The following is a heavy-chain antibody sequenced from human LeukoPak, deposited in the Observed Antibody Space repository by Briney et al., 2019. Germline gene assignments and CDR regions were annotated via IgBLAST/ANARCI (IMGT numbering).Heavy chain of an antibody. CDR1: GFTFSSYA. J-gene: IGHJ5*02. V-gene: IGHV3-23*01. CDR3: ARAAALTGAFRDNWFDP. CDR2: ISGSGGST. Sequence: GGSLRLSCAASGFTFSSYAMSWVRQAPGKGLEWVSAISGSGGSTYYADSVKGRFTISRDNSKNTLYLQMNSLRAEDTAVYYCARAAALTGAFRDNWFDPWGQGSLVTVSS. D-gene: IGHD3-9*01.